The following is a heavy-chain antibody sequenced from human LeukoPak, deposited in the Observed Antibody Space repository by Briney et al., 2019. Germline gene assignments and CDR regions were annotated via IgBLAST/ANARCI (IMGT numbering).Heavy chain of an antibody. Sequence: SETLSLTCTVSGGSISSYYWSWIRQPAGKGLEWIGNIYSSGTTNYNPSLKSRVTISMDTSKNQFSLKLSSVTAADTAVYYCARGKIWSPVYLSHWGQGTLVTVSS. J-gene: IGHJ4*02. CDR1: GGSISSYY. CDR2: IYSSGTT. V-gene: IGHV4-59*01. CDR3: ARGKIWSPVYLSH. D-gene: IGHD3-10*01.